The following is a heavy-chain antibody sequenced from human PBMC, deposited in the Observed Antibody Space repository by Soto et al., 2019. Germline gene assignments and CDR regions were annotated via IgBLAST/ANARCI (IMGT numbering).Heavy chain of an antibody. CDR3: AGWGGHDYNS. D-gene: IGHD4-4*01. CDR2: INPDGNVG. J-gene: IGHJ4*02. V-gene: IGHV3-7*03. CDR1: GFTFSTYW. Sequence: EVQLLGSGGGLVQPGGSLRLSCVGSGFTFSTYWMNWVRQAPGKGLEWVANINPDGNVGTYVDSVRGRFTTSRDNAKNSLYLQMNSLGADDTAVYFCAGWGGHDYNSWCQGIMVTVSS.